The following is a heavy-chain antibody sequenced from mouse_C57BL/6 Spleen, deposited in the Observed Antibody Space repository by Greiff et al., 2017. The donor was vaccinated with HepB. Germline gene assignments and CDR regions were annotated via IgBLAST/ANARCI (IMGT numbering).Heavy chain of an antibody. CDR1: GYTFTSYW. CDR2: IYPNSGST. J-gene: IGHJ1*03. CDR3: ARGGGYFYWYFDV. D-gene: IGHD2-3*01. Sequence: QVQLQQPGAELVKPGASVKLSCKASGYTFTSYWMHWVKQRPGQGLEWIGMIYPNSGSTNYNEKFKSKATLTVDKSSSTAYMQLSSLTSEDSAVYYCARGGGYFYWYFDVWGTGTTVTVSS. V-gene: IGHV1-64*01.